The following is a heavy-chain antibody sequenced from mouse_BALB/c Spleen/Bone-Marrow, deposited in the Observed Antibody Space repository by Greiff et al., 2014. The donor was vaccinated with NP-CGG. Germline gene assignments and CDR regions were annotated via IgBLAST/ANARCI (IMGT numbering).Heavy chain of an antibody. CDR3: AGWCYGSSAFAY. D-gene: IGHD1-1*01. Sequence: VQLQQSGAELMKPGASVKISCKATGYTFSTYWIVWVKQRPGHGLEWIGEILPGCGSTNYNEKFKGKATFTADTSSNTVYMQLSRLTSEDSAVYYCAGWCYGSSAFAYWGQGTLVTVSA. J-gene: IGHJ3*01. CDR1: GYTFSTYW. V-gene: IGHV1-9*01. CDR2: ILPGCGST.